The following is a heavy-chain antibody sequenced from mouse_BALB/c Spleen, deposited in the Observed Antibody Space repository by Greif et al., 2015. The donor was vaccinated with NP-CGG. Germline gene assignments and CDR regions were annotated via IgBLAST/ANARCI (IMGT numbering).Heavy chain of an antibody. CDR2: INPSNGRT. Sequence: VQLQQSGAELVKPGASVKLSCKASGYTFTSYWMHWVKQRPGQGLEWIGEINPSNGRTNYNEKFKSKATLTVDKSSSTAYMQLSSLTSEDSAVYYCARSGDGTYYAMDYWGQGTSVTVSS. CDR1: GYTFTSYW. V-gene: IGHV1S81*02. D-gene: IGHD3-1*01. J-gene: IGHJ4*01. CDR3: ARSGDGTYYAMDY.